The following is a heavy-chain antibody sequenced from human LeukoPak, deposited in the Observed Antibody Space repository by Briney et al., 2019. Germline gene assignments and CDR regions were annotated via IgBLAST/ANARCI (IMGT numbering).Heavy chain of an antibody. CDR3: AKDIVVVPAAQGRDWFDP. V-gene: IGHV3-23*01. Sequence: GGSLRLSCAASGFTFSSYAMSWVRQAPGKGLEWVSAISGSGGSTYYADSVKGRFTISRDNSKNKLYLQMNSLRAEDTAVYYCAKDIVVVPAAQGRDWFDPWGQGTLVTVSS. CDR1: GFTFSSYA. CDR2: ISGSGGST. J-gene: IGHJ5*02. D-gene: IGHD2-2*01.